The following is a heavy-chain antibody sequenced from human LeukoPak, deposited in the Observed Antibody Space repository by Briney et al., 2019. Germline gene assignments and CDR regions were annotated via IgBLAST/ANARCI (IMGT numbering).Heavy chain of an antibody. D-gene: IGHD3-10*01. CDR1: GDSISSSNFY. Sequence: SETLSLTCTVSGDSISSSNFYWGWIRQPPGKGLEWIESIYYGGSTFYSPSLKSRVTISVDASKNQFSLNLSSVTAADTAVYYCARRPPYGSRSWGAYYFDHWGQGNLVTVSS. J-gene: IGHJ4*02. CDR3: ARRPPYGSRSWGAYYFDH. V-gene: IGHV4-39*01. CDR2: IYYGGST.